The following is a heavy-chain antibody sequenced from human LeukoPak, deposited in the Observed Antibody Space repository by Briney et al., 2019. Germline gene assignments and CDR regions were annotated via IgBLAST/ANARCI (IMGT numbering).Heavy chain of an antibody. J-gene: IGHJ5*02. CDR1: GGSISSYY. CDR3: ARQVAGFGEKENWFDP. V-gene: IGHV4-59*01. CDR2: IYYSGST. D-gene: IGHD3-10*01. Sequence: SETLSLTCTVSGGSISSYYWSWIRQPPGKGLEWIGYIYYSGSTNYNPSLKSRVTISVDTSKNQFSLKLSSVTAADTAVYYCARQVAGFGEKENWFDPWGQGTLVTVSS.